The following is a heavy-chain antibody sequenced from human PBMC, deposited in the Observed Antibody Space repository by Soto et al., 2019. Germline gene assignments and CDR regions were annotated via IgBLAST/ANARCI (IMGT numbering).Heavy chain of an antibody. CDR1: GGSISSYY. V-gene: IGHV4-59*08. D-gene: IGHD4-17*01. CDR2: IYYSGST. Sequence: SETLSLTCTVSGGSISSYYWSWIRQPPGKGLEWIGYIYYSGSTNYNPSLKSRVTISVDTSKNQFSLKLSSVTAADTAVYYCARRLDYLFDYWGQGTLVTVSS. J-gene: IGHJ4*02. CDR3: ARRLDYLFDY.